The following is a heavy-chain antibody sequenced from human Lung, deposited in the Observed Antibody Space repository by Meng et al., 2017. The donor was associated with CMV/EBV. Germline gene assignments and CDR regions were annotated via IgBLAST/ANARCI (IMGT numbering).Heavy chain of an antibody. CDR3: ARERAAVGYYYDAMYA. CDR2: IYYSGAT. J-gene: IGHJ6*02. CDR1: GHPITTYY. Sequence: SXTLSLPCSVFGHPITTYYWSWVRQAPGKGLEWIGYIYYSGATNYNPSLKSRLTISMDTSKNQFSLELRSVTAADTAIYYGARERAAVGYYYDAMYAWGQGXTVTVSS. D-gene: IGHD2-15*01. V-gene: IGHV4-59*01.